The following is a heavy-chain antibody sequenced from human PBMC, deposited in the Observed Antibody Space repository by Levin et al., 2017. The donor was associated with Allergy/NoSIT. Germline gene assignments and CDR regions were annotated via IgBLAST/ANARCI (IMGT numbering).Heavy chain of an antibody. CDR1: GFTFSSYG. J-gene: IGHJ2*01. CDR3: ATPYSSGWYSGWYFDL. V-gene: IGHV3-30*03. D-gene: IGHD6-19*01. CDR2: ISYDGSNK. Sequence: GESLKISCAASGFTFSSYGMHWVRQAPGKGLEWVAVISYDGSNKYYADSVKGRFTISRDNSKNTLYLQMNSLRAEDTAVYYCATPYSSGWYSGWYFDLWGRGTLVTVSS.